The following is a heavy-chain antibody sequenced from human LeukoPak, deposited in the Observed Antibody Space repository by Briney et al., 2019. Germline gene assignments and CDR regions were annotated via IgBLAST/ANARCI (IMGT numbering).Heavy chain of an antibody. D-gene: IGHD5-24*01. CDR3: ARPGRQDAYNGHYWYFDL. CDR2: VSYSGRT. Sequence: SETLSLTCTVSGGSITNYCWNWIRQPPGKDLEWIGCVSYSGRTHYSSALKSRVTISVDTSKTQFSLNLRSVTAADTAVYYCARPGRQDAYNGHYWYFDLWGRGTLVTVSS. CDR1: GGSITNYC. V-gene: IGHV4-59*01. J-gene: IGHJ2*01.